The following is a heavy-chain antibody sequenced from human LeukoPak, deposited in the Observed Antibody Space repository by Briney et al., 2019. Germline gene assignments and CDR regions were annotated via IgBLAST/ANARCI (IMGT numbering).Heavy chain of an antibody. J-gene: IGHJ4*02. Sequence: GGSLRLSCAASGFTFSSYSMNWVRQAPGKGLEWVSSISSSSSYIYYADSVKGRFTISRDNAKNSLYLQMNSLRAEDTAVYYCARDLLDCSGGSCYWGGFDYWGQGTLVTVSS. D-gene: IGHD2-15*01. CDR3: ARDLLDCSGGSCYWGGFDY. CDR2: ISSSSSYI. V-gene: IGHV3-21*01. CDR1: GFTFSSYS.